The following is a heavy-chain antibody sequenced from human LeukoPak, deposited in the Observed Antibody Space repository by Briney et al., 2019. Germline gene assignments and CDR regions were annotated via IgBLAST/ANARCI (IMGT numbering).Heavy chain of an antibody. V-gene: IGHV3-7*01. J-gene: IGHJ4*02. Sequence: GGSLRLSCAASGFTFSSYWMSWVRQAPGKGLEWVANIKLDGSEKYYADSVKGRFTISRDNSKNTLYLQMNSLRAEDTAVYYCAKDRGSGSYLTYYFDYWGQGTLVTVSS. CDR1: GFTFSSYW. CDR3: AKDRGSGSYLTYYFDY. CDR2: IKLDGSEK. D-gene: IGHD3-10*01.